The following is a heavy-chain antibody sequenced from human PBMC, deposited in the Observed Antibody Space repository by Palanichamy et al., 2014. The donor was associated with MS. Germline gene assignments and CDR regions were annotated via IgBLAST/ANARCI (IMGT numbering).Heavy chain of an antibody. J-gene: IGHJ2*01. D-gene: IGHD3-22*01. CDR2: IYYSGDT. CDR1: GGSTSSYY. V-gene: IGHV4-59*01. CDR3: ARAPTYYYYSSGYPQGFDL. Sequence: QVQLQESGPGLVKPSETLSLTCTVSGGSTSSYYWSWIRQPPGKGLEWIGYIYYSGDTNYNPSLKSRVTISLDTSNIQFSLKLTSVTAADTAVYYCARAPTYYYYSSGYPQGFDLWGRGTLVIVSS.